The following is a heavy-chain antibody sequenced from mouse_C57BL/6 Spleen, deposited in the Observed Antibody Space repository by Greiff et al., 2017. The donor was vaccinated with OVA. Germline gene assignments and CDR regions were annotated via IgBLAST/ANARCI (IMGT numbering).Heavy chain of an antibody. CDR1: GFSLTSYG. J-gene: IGHJ4*01. CDR2: IWSGGST. V-gene: IGHV2-2*01. CDR3: ARTVGDLRRENAMDY. Sequence: QVQLQQSGPGLVQPSQSLSITCTVSGFSLTSYGVHWVRQSPGKGLEWLGVIWSGGSTDYNAAFISRLSISKDNSKSQVFFKMNSLQAEDTAIYYCARTVGDLRRENAMDYWGQGTSVTVSS.